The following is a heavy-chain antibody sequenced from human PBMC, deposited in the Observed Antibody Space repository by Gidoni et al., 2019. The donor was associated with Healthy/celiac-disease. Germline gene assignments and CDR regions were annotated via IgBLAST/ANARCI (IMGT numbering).Heavy chain of an antibody. CDR1: GGSISSSSDY. J-gene: IGHJ6*02. CDR3: ARHGPYYYGMDV. CDR2: IYYSGST. V-gene: IGHV4-39*01. Sequence: QLQLQESGPGLVKPSETLSLTCTVSGGSISSSSDYWGWIRQPPGKGLEWIGSIYYSGSTYYNPSLKSRVTISVDTSKNQFSLKVTSVTAVDTAVYYCARHGPYYYGMDVWGQGTTVTVSS.